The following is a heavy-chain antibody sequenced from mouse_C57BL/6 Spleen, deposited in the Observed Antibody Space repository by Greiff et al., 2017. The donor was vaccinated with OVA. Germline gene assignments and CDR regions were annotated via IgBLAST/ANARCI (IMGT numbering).Heavy chain of an antibody. CDR3: ARSEDGYYFDY. D-gene: IGHD2-3*01. J-gene: IGHJ2*01. CDR1: GYSFTSYY. Sequence: VKLMESGPELVKPGASVKISCKASGYSFTSYYIHWVKQRPGQGLEWIGWIYPGSGNTKYNEKFKGKATLTADTSSSTAYMQLSSLTSEDSAVYYCARSEDGYYFDYWGQGTTLTVSS. V-gene: IGHV1-66*01. CDR2: IYPGSGNT.